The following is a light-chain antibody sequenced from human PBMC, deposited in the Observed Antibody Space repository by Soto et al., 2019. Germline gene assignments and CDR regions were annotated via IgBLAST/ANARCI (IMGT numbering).Light chain of an antibody. CDR2: GAS. CDR1: QSVRANY. V-gene: IGKV3-20*01. CDR3: QDYGSSEWT. J-gene: IGKJ1*01. Sequence: EIVLTQSPGTLSLSPGERVTLSCRASQSVRANYLAWYQQKPGQAPRLLISGASTRASGIPERFSGSGSGTDFTLTISRLEPEDFAVYYCQDYGSSEWTFGQGTKVDIK.